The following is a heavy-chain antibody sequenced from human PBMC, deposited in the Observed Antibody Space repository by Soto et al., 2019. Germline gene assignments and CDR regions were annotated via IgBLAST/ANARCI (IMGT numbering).Heavy chain of an antibody. J-gene: IGHJ4*02. D-gene: IGHD3-10*01. CDR3: ARGRSASSDFDS. CDR2: VYSGGTT. V-gene: IGHV3-66*01. CDR1: GFTVSTYC. Sequence: EVQLVESGGGLVQPGGSLRLSCAASGFTVSTYCMNWVRQAPGEGLEWVSVVYSGGTTYYPDSVRGRFTLSRDNSKSTLVLQMNSVRAEDTAVYYCARGRSASSDFDSWGQGTLVTVSS.